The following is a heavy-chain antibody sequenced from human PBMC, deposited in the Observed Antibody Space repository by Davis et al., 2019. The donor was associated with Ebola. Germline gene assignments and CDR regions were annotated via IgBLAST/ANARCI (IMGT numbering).Heavy chain of an antibody. J-gene: IGHJ4*02. CDR1: GYTFTNYY. CDR3: ARSPYFDLDY. D-gene: IGHD2/OR15-2a*01. CDR2: ITPDNGVA. Sequence: ASVKVSCKASGYTFTNYYMHWVRQAPGQGLEWMGRITPDNGVASYAQKFQGRFTMTRDPSIATAYMELERLTSDDTAVYYCARSPYFDLDYWGQGTLVTVSS. V-gene: IGHV1-2*06.